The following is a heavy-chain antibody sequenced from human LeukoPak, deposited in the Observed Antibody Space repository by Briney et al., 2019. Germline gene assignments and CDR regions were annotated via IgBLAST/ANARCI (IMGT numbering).Heavy chain of an antibody. CDR3: ARHPNYDSSGYYSPYYYYGMDV. V-gene: IGHV5-10-1*01. D-gene: IGHD3-22*01. CDR2: IDPSDSYT. CDR1: GYSFTSYW. Sequence: GESLRISCKGSGYSFTSYWISWVRQMPGKGLEWMERIDPSDSYTNYSPSFQGHVTISADKSISTAYLQWSSLKASDTAMYYCARHPNYDSSGYYSPYYYYGMDVWGQGTTVTVSS. J-gene: IGHJ6*02.